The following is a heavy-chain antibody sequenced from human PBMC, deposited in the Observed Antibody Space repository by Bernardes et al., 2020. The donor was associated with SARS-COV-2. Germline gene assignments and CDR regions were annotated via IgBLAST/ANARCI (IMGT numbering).Heavy chain of an antibody. J-gene: IGHJ4*02. V-gene: IGHV3-73*01. CDR3: TNGLDN. Sequence: GSLRLSCAASGFTLSGSALHWVRQASGQGLEWVGRIRGKANSDATAYGASVKGRFSISRDDSDNTAYLHMNSLKAEDTAVYFCTNGLDNWGQGTLVTVSS. CDR2: IRGKANSDAT. CDR1: GFTLSGSA.